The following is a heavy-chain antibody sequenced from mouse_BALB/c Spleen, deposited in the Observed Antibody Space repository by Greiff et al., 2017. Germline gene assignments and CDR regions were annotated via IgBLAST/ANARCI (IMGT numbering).Heavy chain of an antibody. D-gene: IGHD2-10*02. J-gene: IGHJ4*01. CDR2: ISDGGSYT. V-gene: IGHV5-4*02. CDR3: ARGEYEDY. Sequence: EVHLVESGGGLVKPGGSLKLSCAASGFTFSDYYMYWVRQTPEKRLEWVATISDGGSYTYYPDSVKGRFTISRDNAKNNLYLQMSSLKSEDTAMYYCARGEYEDYWGQGTSVTVSS. CDR1: GFTFSDYY.